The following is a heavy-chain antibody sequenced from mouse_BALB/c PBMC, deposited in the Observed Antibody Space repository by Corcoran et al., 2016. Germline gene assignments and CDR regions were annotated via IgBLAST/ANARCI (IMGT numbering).Heavy chain of an antibody. CDR3: ARSEDYGSTSFAY. CDR1: GYSFTGYY. CDR2: INPDNGAT. Sequence: EVQLQQSGPELVKPGASVKIYCEASGYSFTGYYMHWVKQSHVKSLEWIGRINPDNGATSYNQNFKDKDSLPVDKSSSTAYMELHSLTSEDSAVYYCARSEDYGSTSFAYWGQGTLVTVYA. D-gene: IGHD1-1*01. J-gene: IGHJ3*01. V-gene: IGHV1-26*01.